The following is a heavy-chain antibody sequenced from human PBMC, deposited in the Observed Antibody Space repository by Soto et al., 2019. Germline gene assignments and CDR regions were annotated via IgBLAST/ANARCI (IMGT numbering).Heavy chain of an antibody. CDR3: AKTGDSGYDWGWFDP. D-gene: IGHD5-12*01. CDR2: ISYHGINT. V-gene: IGHV3-30*18. J-gene: IGHJ5*02. Sequence: VQLVESGGGVVQPGGSLRLSCAASGFTFSSYGMHWVRQAPGKGLEWVAVISYHGINTHYADSVKGRFTISRDNYKNTLYLHMNSLRPEDTAVYYCAKTGDSGYDWGWFDPWGQGTLVTVSS. CDR1: GFTFSSYG.